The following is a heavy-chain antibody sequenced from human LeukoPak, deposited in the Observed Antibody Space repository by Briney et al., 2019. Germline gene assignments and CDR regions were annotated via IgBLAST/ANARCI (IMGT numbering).Heavy chain of an antibody. CDR3: ASSREGIPTYVWGSYRPQYYFDY. CDR1: GGSISSYY. J-gene: IGHJ4*02. CDR2: IYTSGST. V-gene: IGHV4-4*07. D-gene: IGHD3-16*02. Sequence: SETLSLTCTVSGGSISSYYWSWIRQPAGKGLEWIGRIYTSGSTNYNPSLKSRVTMSVDTPKNQFSLKLSSVTAADTAVYYCASSREGIPTYVWGSYRPQYYFDYWGQGTLVTVSS.